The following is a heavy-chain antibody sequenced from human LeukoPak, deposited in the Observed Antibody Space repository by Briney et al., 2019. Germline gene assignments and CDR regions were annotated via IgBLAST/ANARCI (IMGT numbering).Heavy chain of an antibody. CDR1: GFSFSDYN. CDR3: ARDLSNYFLHYIDF. D-gene: IGHD4-11*01. J-gene: IGHJ4*02. V-gene: IGHV3-21*01. CDR2: ITSTSRDK. Sequence: GGSLRLSCVTSGFSFSDYNMNWVRRAPGRGLEWVSSITSTSRDKSYADSVRGRFTISRDNAKNSLFLQMDTLGAEDTAVYYCARDLSNYFLHYIDFWGQGTLVTVSS.